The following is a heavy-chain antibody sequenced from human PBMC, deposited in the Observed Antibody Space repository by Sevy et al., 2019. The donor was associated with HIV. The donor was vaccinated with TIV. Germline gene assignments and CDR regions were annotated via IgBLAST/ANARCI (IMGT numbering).Heavy chain of an antibody. Sequence: GGCLRLSCAASGFTFSSYAMSCVRQAPGKGLEWVSAISGSGGSTYYADSVKGRFTISRDNSKNTLYLQMNSLRAEDTALYYCAKHRWLLRFGEPQPPDYWGQGTPVTVSS. CDR2: ISGSGGST. J-gene: IGHJ4*02. D-gene: IGHD3-10*01. CDR1: GFTFSSYA. V-gene: IGHV3-23*01. CDR3: AKHRWLLRFGEPQPPDY.